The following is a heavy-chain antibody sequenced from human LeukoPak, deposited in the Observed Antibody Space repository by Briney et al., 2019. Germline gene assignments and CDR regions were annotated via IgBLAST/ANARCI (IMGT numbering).Heavy chain of an antibody. J-gene: IGHJ2*01. V-gene: IGHV4-59*01. CDR2: IYYSGST. CDR1: GGSISSYY. D-gene: IGHD6-19*01. CDR3: ARVGYSSGWFAHWYFDL. Sequence: SETLSLTCTVSGGSISSYYWSWIRQPPGKGLEWIGYIYYSGSTNYNPSLKSRVTISVDTSKNQFSLKLSSVTAADTAVYYCARVGYSSGWFAHWYFDLWGRGTLVTVSA.